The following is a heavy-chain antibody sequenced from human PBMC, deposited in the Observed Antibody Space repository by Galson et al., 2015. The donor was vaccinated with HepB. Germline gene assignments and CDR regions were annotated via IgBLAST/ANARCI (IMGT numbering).Heavy chain of an antibody. CDR2: INPSGGST. V-gene: IGHV1-46*01. Sequence: SVKVSCKASGYTFTSYYMHWVRQAPGQGLEWMGIINPSGGSTSYAQKFQGRVTMTRDTSTSTVYMELSSLRSEDTAVYYCAREAYGGFSFDRLHFGYWGQGTLVTVSS. J-gene: IGHJ4*02. CDR3: AREAYGGFSFDRLHFGY. CDR1: GYTFTSYY. D-gene: IGHD4-23*01.